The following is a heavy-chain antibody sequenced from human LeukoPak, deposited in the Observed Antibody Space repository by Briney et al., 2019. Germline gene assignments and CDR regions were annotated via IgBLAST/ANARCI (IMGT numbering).Heavy chain of an antibody. Sequence: PSETLSLTCTVSGGSISSGGYYWSWIRQHPGKGLEWLGYIYYSGSTYYNPSLKSRVAMSVDTSKNQFSLKLSSVTAADTAVYYCARAYREYYDFWSGPIYYMDVWGKGTTVTVSS. CDR1: GGSISSGGYY. J-gene: IGHJ6*03. CDR3: ARAYREYYDFWSGPIYYMDV. D-gene: IGHD3-3*01. CDR2: IYYSGST. V-gene: IGHV4-31*03.